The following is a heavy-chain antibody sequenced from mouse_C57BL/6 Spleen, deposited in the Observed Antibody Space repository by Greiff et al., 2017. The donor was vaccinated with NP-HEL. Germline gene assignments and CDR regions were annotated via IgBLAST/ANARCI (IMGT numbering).Heavy chain of an antibody. D-gene: IGHD1-1*01. CDR3: ARTSFYYGSSLHAMDY. V-gene: IGHV1-22*01. CDR1: GYTFTDYN. CDR2: INPNNGGT. J-gene: IGHJ4*01. Sequence: EVQLQQSGPELVKPGASVKMSCKASGYTFTDYNMHWVKQSHGKSLEWIGYINPNNGGTSYNQKFKGKATLTVNKSSSTAYMELRSLTSEDSAVYYCARTSFYYGSSLHAMDYWGQGTSVTVSS.